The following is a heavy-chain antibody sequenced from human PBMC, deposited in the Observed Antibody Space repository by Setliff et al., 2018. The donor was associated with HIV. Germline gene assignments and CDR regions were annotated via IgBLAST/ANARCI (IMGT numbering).Heavy chain of an antibody. Sequence: GGSLRLSCAASGFTFSSYAMSWVRQAPGKGLEWVSAISPTGTGTYYADSVRGRFTISRDNSKNTLYMQMNSLRPEDTAVYYCAKVDNGHCISNSSRDFDYWGQGTLVTVSS. CDR2: ISPTGTGT. CDR1: GFTFSSYA. CDR3: AKVDNGHCISNSSRDFDY. V-gene: IGHV3-23*01. J-gene: IGHJ4*02. D-gene: IGHD2-2*03.